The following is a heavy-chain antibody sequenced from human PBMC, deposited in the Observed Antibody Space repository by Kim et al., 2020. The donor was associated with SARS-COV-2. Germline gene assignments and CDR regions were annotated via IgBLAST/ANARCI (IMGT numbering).Heavy chain of an antibody. J-gene: IGHJ4*02. CDR3: ASEPSQQVDY. CDR2: SRT. V-gene: IGHV3-23*03. Sequence: SRTYYADSVKGRFTTSRDNSKNTLYLQMNSLRAEDTAIYYCASEPSQQVDYWGQGTLVTVSS. D-gene: IGHD6-13*01.